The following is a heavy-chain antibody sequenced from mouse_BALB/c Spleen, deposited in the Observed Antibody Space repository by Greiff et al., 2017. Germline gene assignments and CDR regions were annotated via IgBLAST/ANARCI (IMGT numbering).Heavy chain of an antibody. CDR2: IYPGDGDT. J-gene: IGHJ2*01. V-gene: IGHV1-80*01. Sequence: VMLVESGAELVRPGSSVKISCKASGYAFSSYWMNWVKQRPGQGLEWIGQIYPGDGDTNYNGKFKGKATLTADKSSSTAYMQLSSLTSEDSAVYFCARELRDFDYWGQGTTLTVSS. D-gene: IGHD1-1*01. CDR3: ARELRDFDY. CDR1: GYAFSSYW.